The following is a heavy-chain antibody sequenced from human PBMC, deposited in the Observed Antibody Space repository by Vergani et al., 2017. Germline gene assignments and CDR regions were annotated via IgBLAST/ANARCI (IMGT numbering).Heavy chain of an antibody. CDR2: IYYSGST. D-gene: IGHD6-13*01. CDR3: ARQGQPHYYYYYGMDV. CDR1: GGSISSSSYY. Sequence: QLQLQESGPGLVKPSETLSLTCTVSGGSISSSSYYWGWIRQPPGKGLEWIGSIYYSGSTYYNPSLKSRVTISVDTSKNQFSLKLSSVTAADTAVYYCARQGQPHYYYYYGMDVWGQGTTVTVSS. J-gene: IGHJ6*02. V-gene: IGHV4-39*01.